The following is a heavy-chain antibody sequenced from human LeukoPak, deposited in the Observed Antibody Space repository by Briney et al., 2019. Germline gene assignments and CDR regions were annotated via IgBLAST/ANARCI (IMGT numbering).Heavy chain of an antibody. CDR1: GFTFSSYS. CDR2: ISSSSSYI. J-gene: IGHJ4*02. V-gene: IGHV3-21*01. Sequence: SGGSLRLSCAASGFTFSSYSMIWVRQAPGKGLEWVSSISSSSSYIYYADSVKGRFTISRDNAKNSLYLQMNSLRAEDTAVYYCARDQAACFDYWGQGTLVTVS. CDR3: ARDQAACFDY.